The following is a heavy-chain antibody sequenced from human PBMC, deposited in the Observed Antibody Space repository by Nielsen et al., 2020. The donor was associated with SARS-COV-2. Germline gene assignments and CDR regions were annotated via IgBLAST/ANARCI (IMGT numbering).Heavy chain of an antibody. V-gene: IGHV3-48*03. J-gene: IGHJ6*02. CDR3: ATTFGGNSWSMEV. D-gene: IGHD4-23*01. CDR2: ISSSGSTI. Sequence: GESLKISCAASGFTFSNYAMHWVRQAPGKGLEWVSYISSSGSTIYYADSVKGRFTISRDNAKNSLYLQMNSLRAEDTAVYYCATTFGGNSWSMEVWGQGATVTVYS. CDR1: GFTFSNYA.